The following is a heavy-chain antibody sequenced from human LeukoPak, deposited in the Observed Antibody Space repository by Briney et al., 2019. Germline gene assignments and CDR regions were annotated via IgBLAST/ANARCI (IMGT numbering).Heavy chain of an antibody. Sequence: GGSLRLSCAASGFTFSSYGMHWVRQAPGKGLEWVAVIWYDGSNKYYADSVKGRFTISRDNSKNTLYLQMNSLRAEDKAVYYCAKDEGYRSSWYSYWGQGTLVTVSS. J-gene: IGHJ4*02. CDR2: IWYDGSNK. CDR1: GFTFSSYG. V-gene: IGHV3-33*06. D-gene: IGHD6-13*01. CDR3: AKDEGYRSSWYSY.